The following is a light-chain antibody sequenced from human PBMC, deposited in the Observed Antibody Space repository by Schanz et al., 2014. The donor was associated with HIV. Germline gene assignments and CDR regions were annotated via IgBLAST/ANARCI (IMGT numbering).Light chain of an antibody. V-gene: IGLV2-14*01. J-gene: IGLJ3*02. Sequence: QSALTQPATVSGSPGQSITVSCTGTNSDIGGHDYVSWYQQHPDKAPKLMIYGVSKRPSGVSNRFSGSKSGNTASLTISGLQAEDEADYYCGSCSTTNTCTFGGGTK. CDR2: GVS. CDR1: NSDIGGHDY. CDR3: GSCSTTNTCT.